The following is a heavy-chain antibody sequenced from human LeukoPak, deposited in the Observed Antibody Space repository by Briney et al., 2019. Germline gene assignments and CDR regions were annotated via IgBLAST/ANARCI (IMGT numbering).Heavy chain of an antibody. CDR2: INPNSGGT. CDR3: ARVRHRVVAATRAGYYFDY. Sequence: GASVKVSCKASGYTFTGYYMHWLRQAPGQGLEWMGWINPNSGGTNYAQKFQGRVTMTRDTSISTAYMELSRLRSDDTAVYYCARVRHRVVAATRAGYYFDYWGQGTLVTVSS. J-gene: IGHJ4*02. CDR1: GYTFTGYY. D-gene: IGHD2-15*01. V-gene: IGHV1-2*02.